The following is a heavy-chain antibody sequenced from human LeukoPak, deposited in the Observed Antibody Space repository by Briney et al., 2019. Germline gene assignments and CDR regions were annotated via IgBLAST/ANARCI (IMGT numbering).Heavy chain of an antibody. Sequence: PGGCLRLSCTAAAVTFSNCGLTWVRQAPGKGLEWVLSISGSDDGTYYADSVKGRFTISRDNSKNTLYLQMNSLRAEDTAVYYCAKRGPIYSSSPGNYFDYWGQGTLVTVSS. D-gene: IGHD6-6*01. CDR1: AVTFSNCG. CDR2: ISGSDDGT. J-gene: IGHJ4*02. V-gene: IGHV3-23*01. CDR3: AKRGPIYSSSPGNYFDY.